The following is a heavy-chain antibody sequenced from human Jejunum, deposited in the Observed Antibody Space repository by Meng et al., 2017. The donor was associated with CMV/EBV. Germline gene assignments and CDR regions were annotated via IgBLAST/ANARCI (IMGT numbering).Heavy chain of an antibody. CDR2: INESEYSI. Sequence: CGVSRGPCTGYLCSFSQQPPGKGLGWVREINESEYSINYNPYLKGRVTMSADTSKNQLSLKLRTVADADTAVYYCERRVGSGKYYFDYWSQATLVTVSS. J-gene: IGHJ4*02. CDR3: ERRVGSGKYYFDY. D-gene: IGHD3-10*01. V-gene: IGHV4-34*01. CDR1: RGPCTGYL.